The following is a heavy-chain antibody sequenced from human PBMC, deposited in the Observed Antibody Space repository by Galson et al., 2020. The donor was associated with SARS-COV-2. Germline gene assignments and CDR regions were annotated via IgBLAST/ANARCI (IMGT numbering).Heavy chain of an antibody. Sequence: GESLKISCAVSGFTFSRYWMHWVRQPPGKGLVWVSRIHSDGRITRYADSVKGRFTTSRDSAKNTVYLQMNSLRAEDTAVYYCARDYGSDYGFDYWGQGTLVTVSS. D-gene: IGHD4-17*01. J-gene: IGHJ4*02. CDR1: GFTFSRYW. V-gene: IGHV3-74*01. CDR2: IHSDGRIT. CDR3: ARDYGSDYGFDY.